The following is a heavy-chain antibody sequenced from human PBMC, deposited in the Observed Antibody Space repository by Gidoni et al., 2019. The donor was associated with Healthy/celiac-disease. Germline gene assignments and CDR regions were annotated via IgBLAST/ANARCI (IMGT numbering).Heavy chain of an antibody. CDR2: ISYDGSNK. D-gene: IGHD1-26*01. J-gene: IGHJ6*02. Sequence: QVQLVESGGGVVQPGRSLRLSSAASGFTFSSYAIHGVRQAPGKGLEWVAVISYDGSNKYYADSVKGRFTISRDNSKNTLYLQMNSLRAEDTAVYYCARALWGASYGMDVWGQGTTVTVSS. CDR1: GFTFSSYA. V-gene: IGHV3-30*04. CDR3: ARALWGASYGMDV.